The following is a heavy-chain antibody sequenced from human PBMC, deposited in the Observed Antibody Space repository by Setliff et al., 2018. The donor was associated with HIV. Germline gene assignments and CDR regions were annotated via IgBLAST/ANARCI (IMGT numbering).Heavy chain of an antibody. V-gene: IGHV5-51*01. D-gene: IGHD1-26*01. CDR1: GYSFSNYW. CDR3: TRLGARPGMEAFDY. J-gene: IGHJ4*02. Sequence: GESLKISCQTSGYSFSNYWIGWVRQVPGKGLEWMGIIYPGDSDTRYRPSFQGHITISVDKSLATVYLQWSSLKASDTAMYYCTRLGARPGMEAFDYWGQGTLVTVSS. CDR2: IYPGDSDT.